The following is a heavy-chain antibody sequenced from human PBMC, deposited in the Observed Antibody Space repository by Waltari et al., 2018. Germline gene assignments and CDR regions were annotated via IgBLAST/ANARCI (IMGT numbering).Heavy chain of an antibody. V-gene: IGHV3-13*01. CDR1: GGSISSGDYY. CDR3: AGAGLADAFDI. D-gene: IGHD3-16*01. J-gene: IGHJ3*02. CDR2: IGTAGDT. Sequence: VQLQESGPGLVKPSQTLSLTCTVSGGSISSGDYYWSWIRQPPGKGLEWVSAIGTAGDTYYPGSVKGRFTISRENAKNSLYLQMNSLRAGDTAVYYCAGAGLADAFDIWGQGTMVTVSS.